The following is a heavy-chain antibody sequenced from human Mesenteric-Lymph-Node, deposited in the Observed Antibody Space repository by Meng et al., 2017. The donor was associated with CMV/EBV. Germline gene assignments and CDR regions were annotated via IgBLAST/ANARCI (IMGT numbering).Heavy chain of an antibody. Sequence: GESLKISCAASGFTFSSYWMSWVRQAPGKGLEWVANIKQDGSEKYYVDSVKGRFTISRDNAKNSLYLQMNSLRAEDTAVYYCARCYGSGSYMVYWGQGTLVTVSS. CDR3: ARCYGSGSYMVY. CDR2: IKQDGSEK. J-gene: IGHJ4*02. V-gene: IGHV3-7*03. D-gene: IGHD3-10*01. CDR1: GFTFSSYW.